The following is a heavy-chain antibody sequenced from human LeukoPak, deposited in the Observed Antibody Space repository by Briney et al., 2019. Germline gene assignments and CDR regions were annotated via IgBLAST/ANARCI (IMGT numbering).Heavy chain of an antibody. J-gene: IGHJ4*02. D-gene: IGHD6-19*01. CDR2: ISYDGSNK. Sequence: GGSLRLSCAASGFTFSSYGMHWVRQAPGKGLEWVAVISYDGSNKYYADSVKGRFTISRDNSKNTLYLQMNSLRAEDTAVYYCAGQSGGGWYYFDYWGQGTLVTVSS. V-gene: IGHV3-30*03. CDR1: GFTFSSYG. CDR3: AGQSGGGWYYFDY.